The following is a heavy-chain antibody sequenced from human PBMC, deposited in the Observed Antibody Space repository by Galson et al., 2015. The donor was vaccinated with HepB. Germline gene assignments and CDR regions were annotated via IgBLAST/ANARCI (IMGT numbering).Heavy chain of an antibody. J-gene: IGHJ4*02. CDR3: ARDIWDYSNYFSN. CDR2: IIPIFGTA. V-gene: IGHV1-69*13. CDR1: GGTFSSYA. D-gene: IGHD4-11*01. Sequence: SVKVSCKASGGTFSSYAISWVRQAPGQGLEWMGGIIPIFGTANYAQKFQGRVTITADESTSTAYMELSSLRSEDTAVYYCARDIWDYSNYFSNWGQGTLVTVSS.